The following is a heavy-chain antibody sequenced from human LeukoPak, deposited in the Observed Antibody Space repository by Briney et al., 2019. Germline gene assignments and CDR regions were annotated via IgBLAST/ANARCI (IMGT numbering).Heavy chain of an antibody. CDR1: GFTFSSYG. CDR3: AKHTTMVRGVPAFDP. V-gene: IGHV3-30*18. CDR2: ISYDGSNK. D-gene: IGHD3-10*01. Sequence: PGGSLRLTCAASGFTFSSYGMHWVRQAPGKGLEWGAVISYDGSNKYYTDSVKGRFTISRDNSKNTLYLQMNSLRAEDTAVYYCAKHTTMVRGVPAFDPWGQGTLVTVSS. J-gene: IGHJ5*02.